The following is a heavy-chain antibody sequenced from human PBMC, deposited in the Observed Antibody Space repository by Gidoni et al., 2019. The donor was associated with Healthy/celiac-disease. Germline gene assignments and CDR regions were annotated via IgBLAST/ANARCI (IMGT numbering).Heavy chain of an antibody. V-gene: IGHV4-39*07. CDR2: IYYSWST. D-gene: IGHD4-17*01. CDR1: GGSISSSSYY. J-gene: IGHJ4*02. CDR3: ARDFGYGDYSWWY. Sequence: QLQLQESGPGLVKPSETLSLTCTVSGGSISSSSYYWGWIRQPPGKGLEWIGSIYYSWSTYYNPSLKSRVTISVDTSKNQFSLKLSSVTAADTAVYYCARDFGYGDYSWWYWGQGTLVTVSS.